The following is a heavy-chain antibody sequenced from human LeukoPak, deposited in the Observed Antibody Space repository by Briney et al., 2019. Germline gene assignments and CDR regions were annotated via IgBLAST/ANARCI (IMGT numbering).Heavy chain of an antibody. CDR3: ARAYYDILTGYYSYYYYGMDV. V-gene: IGHV5-51*01. Sequence: GESLKISCKGSGYSFTSYWIGWVRQMPGKGLEWMGIIYPGDSDTRYSPSFQGQATISADKSISTAYLQWSSLKASDTAMYYCARAYYDILTGYYSYYYYGMDVWGQGTTVTVSS. J-gene: IGHJ6*02. CDR1: GYSFTSYW. CDR2: IYPGDSDT. D-gene: IGHD3-9*01.